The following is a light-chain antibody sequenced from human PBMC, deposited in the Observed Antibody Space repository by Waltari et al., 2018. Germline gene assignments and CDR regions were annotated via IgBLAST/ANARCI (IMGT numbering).Light chain of an antibody. CDR2: GAS. Sequence: EIALTQSPDTLSLSPGERAALFCRASQTVNNNFLAWYQQKPGQSPRLVIWGASHRAAGVPDRFSGSGSGTDFTLTISGLEPEDFAVYYCQEYSNSPYTFGQGTKLEIK. V-gene: IGKV3-20*01. CDR3: QEYSNSPYT. CDR1: QTVNNNF. J-gene: IGKJ2*01.